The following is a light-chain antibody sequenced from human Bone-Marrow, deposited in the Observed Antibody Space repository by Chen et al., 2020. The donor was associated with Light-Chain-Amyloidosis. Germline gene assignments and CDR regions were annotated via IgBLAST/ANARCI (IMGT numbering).Light chain of an antibody. J-gene: IGKJ4*01. Sequence: GLAPRLLIYGSSSRATGIPDRFSGSGSGTYFTLTINRLEPEDFAMYYCQQYGTSPLTFGGGTKVEIK. CDR2: GSS. V-gene: IGKV3-20*01. CDR3: QQYGTSPLT.